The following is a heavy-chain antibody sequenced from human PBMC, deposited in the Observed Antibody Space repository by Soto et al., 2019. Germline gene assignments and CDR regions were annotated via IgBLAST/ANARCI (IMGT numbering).Heavy chain of an antibody. CDR2: ISWNSGNI. CDR1: GFTFHNDA. Sequence: EVQLVESGGGLVQPGRSLRLSCAVSGFTFHNDAMHWVRQAPGKGLEWVAGISWNSGNIDFGDSVKGRFTISRDNAKNSVYLKMNSLRPEDTAVYYCAKDPYGSLSGYNNWFDPWGQGTLVTVSS. D-gene: IGHD3-9*01. J-gene: IGHJ5*02. CDR3: AKDPYGSLSGYNNWFDP. V-gene: IGHV3-9*01.